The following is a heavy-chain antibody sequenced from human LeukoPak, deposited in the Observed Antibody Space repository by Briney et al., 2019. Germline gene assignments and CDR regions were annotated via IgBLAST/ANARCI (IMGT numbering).Heavy chain of an antibody. J-gene: IGHJ6*03. CDR3: ARHAPFGVTTNYYMDV. CDR2: IYYSGST. CDR1: GGSISSSSYY. Sequence: SETLSLTCTVSGGSISSSSYYWGWIRQPPGKGLEWIGSIYYSGSTCYNPSLKSRVTISVDTSKNQFSLKLSSVTAADTAVYYCARHAPFGVTTNYYMDVWGKGTTVTVSS. V-gene: IGHV4-39*01. D-gene: IGHD4-17*01.